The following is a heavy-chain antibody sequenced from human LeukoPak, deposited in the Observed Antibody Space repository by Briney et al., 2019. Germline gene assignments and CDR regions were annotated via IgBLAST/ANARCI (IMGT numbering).Heavy chain of an antibody. Sequence: GESLKISCKGSGYSFTSYWIGWVRQMPGKGLERMGIIYPGDSDTRYSPSFLGQLTIAADKSVSTAYSQWGSLKASVTAMYYCARQLDYDFWSGYYPKRVPYYFDYWGQGTLVTVSS. CDR3: ARQLDYDFWSGYYPKRVPYYFDY. D-gene: IGHD3-3*01. CDR2: IYPGDSDT. V-gene: IGHV5-51*01. CDR1: GYSFTSYW. J-gene: IGHJ4*02.